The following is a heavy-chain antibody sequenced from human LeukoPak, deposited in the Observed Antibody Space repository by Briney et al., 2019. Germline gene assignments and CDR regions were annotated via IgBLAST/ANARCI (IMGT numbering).Heavy chain of an antibody. CDR2: INPNSGGT. CDR1: GYTFTGYY. Sequence: ASVKVSCKASGYTFTGYYMHWVRQAPGQGLEWMGWINPNSGGTNYAQKFQGRVTMTRDTSISTAYMELSRLRSDDTAVYYCARTLPGPGYSSGGYQIWGQGTMVTVSS. V-gene: IGHV1-2*02. CDR3: ARTLPGPGYSSGGYQI. D-gene: IGHD6-19*01. J-gene: IGHJ3*02.